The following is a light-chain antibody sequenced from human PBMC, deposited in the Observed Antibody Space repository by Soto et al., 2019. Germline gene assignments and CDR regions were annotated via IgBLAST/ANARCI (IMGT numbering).Light chain of an antibody. Sequence: DIQMTQSPSSVSASVGDRVTITCRASQGIGSWLAWYQQKPGKAPKLLIYGASSLQGGVPSRFSGSASGTDFTLTISSLQPADFATYYCQQANTFPWTFGQGTKVESK. V-gene: IGKV1-12*01. CDR3: QQANTFPWT. CDR1: QGIGSW. CDR2: GAS. J-gene: IGKJ1*01.